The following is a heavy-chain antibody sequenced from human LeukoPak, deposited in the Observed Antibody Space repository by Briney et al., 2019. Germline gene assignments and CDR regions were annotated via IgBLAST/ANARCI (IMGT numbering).Heavy chain of an antibody. D-gene: IGHD6-19*01. V-gene: IGHV4-59*08. CDR3: ARQSTKSSGCEFDP. J-gene: IGHJ5*02. CDR2: IYDSGST. CDR1: GGSISSYY. Sequence: TSETLSLTCSVSGGSISSYYWSWIRQPPGKGLEWIGYIYDSGSTNYNPSLKSRVTISVDTSKNQFSLKLSSVTAADTAVYYCARQSTKSSGCEFDPWGQGTLVTVSS.